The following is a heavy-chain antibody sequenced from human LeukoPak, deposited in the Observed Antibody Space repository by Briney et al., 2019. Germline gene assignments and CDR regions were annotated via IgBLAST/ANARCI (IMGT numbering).Heavy chain of an antibody. D-gene: IGHD3-9*01. CDR2: INHSGST. J-gene: IGHJ4*02. CDR1: GGSFSGYY. Sequence: SETLSLTCAVYGGSFSGYYWSWIGQPPGKGLEWIGEINHSGSTNYNPSLKSRVTISVDTSKNQFSLKLSSVTAADTAVYYCARTVDNDILTGFEQTYYFDYWGQGTLVTVSS. CDR3: ARTVDNDILTGFEQTYYFDY. V-gene: IGHV4-34*01.